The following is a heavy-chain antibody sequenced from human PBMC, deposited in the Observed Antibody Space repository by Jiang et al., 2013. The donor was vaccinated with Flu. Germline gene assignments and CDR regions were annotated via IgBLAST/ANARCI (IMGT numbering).Heavy chain of an antibody. Sequence: GPGLVKPSETLSLTCAVSGYSISSGYYWGWIRQPPGKGLEWIGSIYHSGSTYYNPSLKSRVTISVDTSKNQFSLKLSSVTAADTAVYYCASRWLQLRGDAFDIWGQGTSGHRLF. CDR1: GYSISSGYY. CDR2: IYHSGST. V-gene: IGHV4-38-2*01. CDR3: ASRWLQLRGDAFDI. J-gene: IGHJ3*02. D-gene: IGHD5-24*01.